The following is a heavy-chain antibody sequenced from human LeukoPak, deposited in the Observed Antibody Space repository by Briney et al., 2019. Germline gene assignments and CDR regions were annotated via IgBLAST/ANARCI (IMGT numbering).Heavy chain of an antibody. CDR1: GFTFSSYW. Sequence: PGGSLRLSCIASGFTFSSYWMSWVRQAPGRGLEWVANIDQSGGRNNYVDSVKGRFTISRDNAKNSLFLEMSSLRADDTAVYFCARDVEGGTFDIWGQGTTVTVSS. D-gene: IGHD3-16*01. CDR2: IDQSGGRN. J-gene: IGHJ3*02. V-gene: IGHV3-7*05. CDR3: ARDVEGGTFDI.